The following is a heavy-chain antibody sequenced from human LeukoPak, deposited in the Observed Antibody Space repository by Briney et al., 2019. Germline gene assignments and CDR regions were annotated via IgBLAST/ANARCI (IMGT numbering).Heavy chain of an antibody. D-gene: IGHD1-1*01. CDR1: GGTFSSYA. J-gene: IGHJ4*02. Sequence: EASVKVSCKASGGTFSSYAISWVRQAPGQGLEWMGWINTNTGNPTYAQGFTGRFVFSLDTSVSTAYLQISSLKVEDTAVYYCARDTTRESLDYWGQGTLVTVSS. CDR2: INTNTGNP. CDR3: ARDTTRESLDY. V-gene: IGHV7-4-1*02.